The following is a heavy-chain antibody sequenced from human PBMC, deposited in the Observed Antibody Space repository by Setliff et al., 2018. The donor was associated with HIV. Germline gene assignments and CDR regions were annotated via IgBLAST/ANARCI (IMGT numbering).Heavy chain of an antibody. V-gene: IGHV4-39*01. Sequence: TSETLSLTCAVSGGTISSTSYYWGWIRQPPGKGLEWIAIIYYSGSTFYNPSLESRVTMSVDTPQNQFSLRLTSVTAADTAVYYCARSVARDYWYFGHWGRGTLVTVSS. D-gene: IGHD6-6*01. CDR1: GGTISSTSYY. CDR2: IYYSGST. CDR3: ARSVARDYWYFGH. J-gene: IGHJ2*01.